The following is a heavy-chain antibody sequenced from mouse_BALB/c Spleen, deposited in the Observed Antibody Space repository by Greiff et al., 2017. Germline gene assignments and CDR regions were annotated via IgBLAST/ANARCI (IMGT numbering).Heavy chain of an antibody. V-gene: IGHV1S81*02. CDR1: GYTFTSYY. Sequence: QVQLQQSGAELVKPGASVKLSCKASGYTFTSYYMYWVKQRPGQGLEWIGEINPSNGGTNFNEKFKSKATLTVDKSSSTAYMQLSSLTSEDSAVYYCTRCKGGNAMDYWGQGTSVTVSS. CDR3: TRCKGGNAMDY. CDR2: INPSNGGT. J-gene: IGHJ4*01.